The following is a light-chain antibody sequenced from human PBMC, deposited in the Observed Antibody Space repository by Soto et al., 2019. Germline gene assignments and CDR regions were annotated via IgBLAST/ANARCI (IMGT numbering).Light chain of an antibody. J-gene: IGLJ1*01. CDR2: QVN. CDR1: SSDIGVYDF. V-gene: IGLV2-8*01. CDR3: SSFAGSYSTYV. Sequence: QSALTQPPSASGSPGQSVTISCTGTSSDIGVYDFVSWYQQHPGKAPKVIIYQVNKRPSGVPDRFSGSKSDNTASLSVSGLRPEAEADYFCSSFAGSYSTYVFGTGTKVTVL.